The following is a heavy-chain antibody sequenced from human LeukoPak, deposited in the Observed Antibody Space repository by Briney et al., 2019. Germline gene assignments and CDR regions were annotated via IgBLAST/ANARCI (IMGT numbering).Heavy chain of an antibody. CDR2: INPSGGST. J-gene: IGHJ4*02. V-gene: IGHV1-46*01. D-gene: IGHD6-13*01. CDR3: ATTGYSSRNY. Sequence: ASVKVSCKASGYTFTGYYMHWVRQAPGQGLEWMGIINPSGGSTTYAQKFQGRVTMTRDMSTSTVYMELSSLRSEDTAVYYCATTGYSSRNYWGQGTLVTVSS. CDR1: GYTFTGYY.